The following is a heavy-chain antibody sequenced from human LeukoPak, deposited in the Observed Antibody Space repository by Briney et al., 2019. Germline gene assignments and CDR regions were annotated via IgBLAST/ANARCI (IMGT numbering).Heavy chain of an antibody. CDR3: ARVGRGDHTWGSYYCDH. CDR1: GDSFSSYH. CDR2: ISSSGST. V-gene: IGHV4-59*01. J-gene: IGHJ4*02. D-gene: IGHD3-16*01. Sequence: SETLSLTCTVSGDSFSSYHWSWLRQPPGKGLEWIGYISSSGSTSYNLSLKSRVTISVDTSKSQFSLRLSSVTAADTAVYYCARVGRGDHTWGSYYCDHWGQGTLVSVSS.